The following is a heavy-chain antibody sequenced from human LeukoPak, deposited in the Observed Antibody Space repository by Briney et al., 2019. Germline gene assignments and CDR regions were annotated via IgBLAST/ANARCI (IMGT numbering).Heavy chain of an antibody. CDR1: GGSIGTSQYY. Sequence: SETLSLTCTVSGGSIGTSQYYWSWIRHHPGKGLEWIGFISDSGSTLYNPSLKSRVTISSDTSKTQFSLKLTSVTAADTAVYYCARGRYAYGWNDSWGQGTLVTVSS. J-gene: IGHJ5*01. V-gene: IGHV4-31*03. CDR3: ARGRYAYGWNDS. D-gene: IGHD3-16*01. CDR2: ISDSGST.